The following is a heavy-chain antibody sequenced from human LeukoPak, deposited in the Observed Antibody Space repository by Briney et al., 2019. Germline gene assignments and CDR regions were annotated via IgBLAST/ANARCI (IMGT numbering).Heavy chain of an antibody. Sequence: PGGSLRLSCAASGFTFSSYSMNWVRQAPGKGLEWVSYISSSSSTIYYADSVKGRFTISRDNAKNSLYLQMNSLRAEDTAVYYCARDKIYCSSTSCYFRPFSFDYWGQGTLVTVSS. V-gene: IGHV3-48*01. CDR3: ARDKIYCSSTSCYFRPFSFDY. J-gene: IGHJ4*02. CDR1: GFTFSSYS. D-gene: IGHD2-2*01. CDR2: ISSSSSTI.